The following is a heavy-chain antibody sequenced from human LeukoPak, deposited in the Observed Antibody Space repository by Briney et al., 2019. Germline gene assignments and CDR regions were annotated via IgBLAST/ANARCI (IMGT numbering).Heavy chain of an antibody. Sequence: GGSLRLPCAASGFTFSTYGMAWVRQAPGRGLEWVSGISGSGGNTAYADSVKGRFTISRDNSNNTLYLQLNSLRAEDTAVYYCAKAGPSYFDYWGQGTLVTVSS. CDR1: GFTFSTYG. V-gene: IGHV3-23*01. J-gene: IGHJ4*02. CDR2: ISGSGGNT. CDR3: AKAGPSYFDY.